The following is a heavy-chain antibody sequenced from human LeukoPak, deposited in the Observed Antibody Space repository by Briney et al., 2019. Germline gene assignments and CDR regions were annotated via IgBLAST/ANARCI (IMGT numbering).Heavy chain of an antibody. CDR1: GFTFTNAW. CDR3: STLTSRGLSDS. D-gene: IGHD1-20*01. J-gene: IGHJ4*02. CDR2: IKSKADGETI. V-gene: IGHV3-15*07. Sequence: GGSLRLSCAASGFTFTNAWMNWVRQAPGKGLEWVGRIKSKADGETIDYAAPVKGRFTFSRDDSRNMLYLQMNSLKSEDTAVYYCSTLTSRGLSDSWGQGTLVTVSS.